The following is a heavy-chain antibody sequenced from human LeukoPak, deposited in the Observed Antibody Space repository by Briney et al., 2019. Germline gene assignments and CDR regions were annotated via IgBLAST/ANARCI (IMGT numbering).Heavy chain of an antibody. CDR2: INCYNGGT. J-gene: IGHJ4*02. CDR1: GYTFTDYY. Sequence: GASVKVSCKASGYTFTDYYMHWARQAPGQGLEWMGWINCYNGGTYYAQKFQGRVTMTRDTSIGTAYMDLSRLRPDDTAVYYCARGLWYYDSSGYYIDYWGQGTLVTVSS. D-gene: IGHD3-22*01. V-gene: IGHV1-2*02. CDR3: ARGLWYYDSSGYYIDY.